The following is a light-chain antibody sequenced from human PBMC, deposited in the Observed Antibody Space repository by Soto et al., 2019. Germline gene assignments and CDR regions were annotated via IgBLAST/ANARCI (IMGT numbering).Light chain of an antibody. Sequence: EVVLTQSPATLSLSPGERATLSCRASQSVSRYLSCFQQKPGQAPRLLISGVSNRATGIPDRFSASGSGTDFTLTISSLEPEDFAVYYCQVRGNWGMYTFGQGTKLEIK. CDR2: GVS. V-gene: IGKV3-11*01. CDR3: QVRGNWGMYT. CDR1: QSVSRY. J-gene: IGKJ2*01.